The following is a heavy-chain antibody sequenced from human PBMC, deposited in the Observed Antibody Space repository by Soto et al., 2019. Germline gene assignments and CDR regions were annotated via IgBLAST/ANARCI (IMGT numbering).Heavy chain of an antibody. Sequence: QVQLVQSGAEVKKPGASVKVSCKASGYSLRANYIHWVRQAPGRGLEWMGWINPNSSGTVYAQNFQGSVFMTRDTSLTTAYMQLNRLTSDDTAIYYCARNYYNSKVYGYWGQGTLVTVSS. CDR2: INPNSSGT. CDR1: GYSLRANY. V-gene: IGHV1-2*02. D-gene: IGHD3-22*01. CDR3: ARNYYNSKVYGY. J-gene: IGHJ4*02.